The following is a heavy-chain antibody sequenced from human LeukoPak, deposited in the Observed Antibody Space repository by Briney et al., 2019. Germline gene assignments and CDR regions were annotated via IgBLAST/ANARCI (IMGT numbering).Heavy chain of an antibody. V-gene: IGHV3-30*18. Sequence: GRSLRLSCAASGFTFSSYGMHWVRQAPGKGLEWVAVISYDGSNKYYADSVKGRFTISRDNSKNTLYLQMNSLRAEDTAVYYCAKSRSVSSGCYYGMDVWGQGTTVTVSS. CDR2: ISYDGSNK. J-gene: IGHJ6*02. CDR3: AKSRSVSSGCYYGMDV. CDR1: GFTFSSYG. D-gene: IGHD6-19*01.